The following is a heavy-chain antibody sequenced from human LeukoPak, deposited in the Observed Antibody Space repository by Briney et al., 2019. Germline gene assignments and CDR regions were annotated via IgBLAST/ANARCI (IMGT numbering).Heavy chain of an antibody. V-gene: IGHV3-30*04. CDR3: ARVSSGLDY. CDR2: ISYDGSNK. CDR1: GFTFSSYA. D-gene: IGHD3-22*01. Sequence: GGPLRLSCAASGFTFSSYAMHWVRQAPGKRLEWVAVISYDGSNKYYADSVKGRFTISRDNSKNTLYLQMNSLRAEDTAVYYCARVSSGLDYWGQGTLVTVSS. J-gene: IGHJ4*02.